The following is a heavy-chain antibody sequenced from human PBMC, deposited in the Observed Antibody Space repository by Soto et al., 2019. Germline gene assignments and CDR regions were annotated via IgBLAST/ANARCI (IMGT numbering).Heavy chain of an antibody. CDR2: ISGSGTTT. CDR1: GFTFSSYW. CDR3: AKQGALRPSDHFYELDV. D-gene: IGHD5-12*01. Sequence: GGSLRLSCAASGFTFSSYWMHWVRQAPGKGLEWVSSISGSGTTTYYAESVKGRFSVSRDNSRDTLYLQVNSLGADDTAVYFCAKQGALRPSDHFYELDVWGQGTTVTVSS. J-gene: IGHJ6*02. V-gene: IGHV3-23*01.